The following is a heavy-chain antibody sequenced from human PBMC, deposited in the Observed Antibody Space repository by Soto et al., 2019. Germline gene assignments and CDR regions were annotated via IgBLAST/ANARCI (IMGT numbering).Heavy chain of an antibody. D-gene: IGHD4-17*01. CDR3: AHMRDDYGHFFDY. V-gene: IGHV2-5*02. J-gene: IGHJ4*02. Sequence: QITLKESGPTLVKPTQTLTLTCTVSGFSLSTRGGGVAWIRQPPGKALKWLALIYLDDDKRYSSPLEGRLTITKETSKNQVVLRMTNMDPEDTATYFCAHMRDDYGHFFDYWGQGTLVTVSS. CDR1: GFSLSTRGGG. CDR2: IYLDDDK.